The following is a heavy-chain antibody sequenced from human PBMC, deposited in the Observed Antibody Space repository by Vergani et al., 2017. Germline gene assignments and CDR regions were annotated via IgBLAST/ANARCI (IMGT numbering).Heavy chain of an antibody. V-gene: IGHV5-51*01. CDR3: ARVPGERESYGYYYYYGMDV. CDR2: IYPGDSDT. CDR1: GYSFTSYW. Sequence: EVQLVQSGAEVKKPGESLKISCKGSGYSFTSYWIGWVRQMPGKGLEWMGIIYPGDSDTRYSPSFQGQVTISADKSISTAYLQWSSLKASDTAMYYCARVPGERESYGYYYYYGMDVWGRGTLITVSS. J-gene: IGHJ6*02. D-gene: IGHD5-18*01.